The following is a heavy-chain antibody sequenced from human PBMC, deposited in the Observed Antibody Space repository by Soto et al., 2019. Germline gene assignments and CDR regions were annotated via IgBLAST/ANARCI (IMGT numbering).Heavy chain of an antibody. CDR2: ISSSSSYT. D-gene: IGHD2-8*01. V-gene: IGHV3-11*06. CDR3: ARQMVYAITSYYFDY. J-gene: IGHJ4*02. Sequence: QVQLVESGGGLVKPGGSLRLSSAASGFTFSDYYMSWIRLAPGKGLEWVSYISSSSSYTNYADSVKGRFTISRDNAKNSLYLQMNSLRAEDTAVYYCARQMVYAITSYYFDYWGQGTLVTVSS. CDR1: GFTFSDYY.